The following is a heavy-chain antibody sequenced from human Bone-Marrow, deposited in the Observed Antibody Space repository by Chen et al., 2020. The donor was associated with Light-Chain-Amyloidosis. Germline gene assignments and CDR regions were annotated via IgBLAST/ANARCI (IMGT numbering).Heavy chain of an antibody. Sequence: EVQLVESGGGLVQPGGSLRLSCTASGFTFSTYWMQWVRQAPGTGPEWVARIDFDGGSTTYADSVKGRFTISRDNAKNTLHLQMNSLRSEDTAVYYCARRSDYFDYWGPGTQVTVSS. CDR1: GFTFSTYW. J-gene: IGHJ4*02. V-gene: IGHV3-74*01. CDR2: IDFDGGST. CDR3: ARRSDYFDY.